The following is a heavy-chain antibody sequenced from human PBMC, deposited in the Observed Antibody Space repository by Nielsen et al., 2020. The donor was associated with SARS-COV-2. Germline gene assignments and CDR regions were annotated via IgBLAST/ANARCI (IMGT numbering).Heavy chain of an antibody. V-gene: IGHV1-8*01. CDR3: ARDSKPYYYDSSGYYYLDY. CDR2: MNPNSGNT. CDR1: GYTFTSYD. J-gene: IGHJ4*02. Sequence: ASVKVSCKASGYTFTSYDINWVRQATGQGLEWMGWMNPNSGNTGYAQKFQGRVTMTRNTSISTAYMELSSLRAEDTAVYYCARDSKPYYYDSSGYYYLDYWGQGTLVTVSS. D-gene: IGHD3-22*01.